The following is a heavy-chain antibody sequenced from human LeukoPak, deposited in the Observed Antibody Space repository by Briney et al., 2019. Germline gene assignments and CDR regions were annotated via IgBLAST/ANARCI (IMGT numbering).Heavy chain of an antibody. CDR2: ISYDGSNK. CDR1: GFTFSSYA. Sequence: GGSLRLSCAASGFTFSSYAMHWVRQAPGKGLEWVAVISYDGSNKYYADSVKGRFTISRDNSKNTLYPQMNSLRAEDTAVYYCARGGKYQLLYGNWFDPWGQGTLVTVSS. D-gene: IGHD2-2*02. J-gene: IGHJ5*02. V-gene: IGHV3-30-3*01. CDR3: ARGGKYQLLYGNWFDP.